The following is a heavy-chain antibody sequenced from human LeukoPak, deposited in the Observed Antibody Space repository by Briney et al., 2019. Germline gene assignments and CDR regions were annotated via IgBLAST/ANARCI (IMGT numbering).Heavy chain of an antibody. CDR1: GGTFSSYA. D-gene: IGHD3-22*01. V-gene: IGHV1-18*01. CDR2: ISAYNGNT. J-gene: IGHJ4*02. Sequence: ASVKVSCKASGGTFSSYAISWVRQAPGQGLEWMGWISAYNGNTNYAQKLQGRVTMTTDTSTSTAYMELRSLRSDDTAVYYCARDRYPGYYDSSGYPIGGYWGQGTLVTVSS. CDR3: ARDRYPGYYDSSGYPIGGY.